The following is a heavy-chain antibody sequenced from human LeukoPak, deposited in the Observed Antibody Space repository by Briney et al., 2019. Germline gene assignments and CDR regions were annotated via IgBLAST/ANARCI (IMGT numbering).Heavy chain of an antibody. Sequence: GGSLRLXCVASGFIFSNSWMSWVRQAPGKGLEWVANIKHDGGEKYYVDSVKGRFTISRDNSKNTLYLQMNSLRAEDTAVYYCAKDRDSGSYLDCFDYWGQGTLVTVSS. CDR3: AKDRDSGSYLDCFDY. D-gene: IGHD1-26*01. V-gene: IGHV3-7*03. CDR2: IKHDGGEK. CDR1: GFIFSNSW. J-gene: IGHJ4*02.